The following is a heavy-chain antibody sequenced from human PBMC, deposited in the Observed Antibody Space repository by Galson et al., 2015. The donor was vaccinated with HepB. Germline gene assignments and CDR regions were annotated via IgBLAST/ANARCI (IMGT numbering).Heavy chain of an antibody. J-gene: IGHJ4*02. CDR2: IKSKTDGGTT. Sequence: SLRLSCAASGLTFSNAWMSWVRQAPGKGLEWVGRIKSKTDGGTTDYAAPVKGRFTISRDDSKNTLYLQMNSLKTEDTAVYYCTTEWEPSPFDYWGQGTLVTVSS. CDR1: GLTFSNAW. V-gene: IGHV3-15*01. D-gene: IGHD1-14*01. CDR3: TTEWEPSPFDY.